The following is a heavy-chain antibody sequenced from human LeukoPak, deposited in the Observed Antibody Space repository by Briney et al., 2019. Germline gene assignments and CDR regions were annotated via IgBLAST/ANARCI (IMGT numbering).Heavy chain of an antibody. CDR1: VYTFTGYY. CDR2: INPNSGGT. CDR3: ARAVFGVVTYFDY. Sequence: ASVKVSCKASVYTFTGYYMHWVRQAHGQGLEWMGWINPNSGGTNYAQKFQGWVTMTRDTSISTAYMELSRLRSDDTAVYYCARAVFGVVTYFDYWGQGTLVTVSS. J-gene: IGHJ4*02. D-gene: IGHD3-3*01. V-gene: IGHV1-2*04.